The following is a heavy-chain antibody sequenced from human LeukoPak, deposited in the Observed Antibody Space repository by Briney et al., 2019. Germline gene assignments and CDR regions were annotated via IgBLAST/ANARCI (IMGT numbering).Heavy chain of an antibody. CDR3: ARTRGRIMITFGGVHFDY. Sequence: SETLSLTCAVYGGSFSGYCWSWIRQPPGKGLEWIGEINHSGSTNYNPSLKSRVTISVDTSKNQFSLKLSSVTAADTAVYYCARTRGRIMITFGGVHFDYWGQGTLVTVSS. D-gene: IGHD3-16*01. J-gene: IGHJ4*02. CDR1: GGSFSGYC. V-gene: IGHV4-34*01. CDR2: INHSGST.